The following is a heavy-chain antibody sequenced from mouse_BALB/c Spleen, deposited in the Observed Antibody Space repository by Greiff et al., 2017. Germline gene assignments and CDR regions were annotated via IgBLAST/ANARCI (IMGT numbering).Heavy chain of an antibody. Sequence: EVMLVESGGGLVKPGGSLKLSCAASGFAFSSYDMSWVRQTPEKRLEWVAYISSGGGSTYYPDTVKGRFTISRDNAKNTLYLQMSSLKSEDTAMYYCARHWSGAFDYWGQGTTLTVSS. CDR2: ISSGGGST. CDR1: GFAFSSYD. CDR3: ARHWSGAFDY. V-gene: IGHV5-12-1*01. J-gene: IGHJ2*01. D-gene: IGHD3-1*01.